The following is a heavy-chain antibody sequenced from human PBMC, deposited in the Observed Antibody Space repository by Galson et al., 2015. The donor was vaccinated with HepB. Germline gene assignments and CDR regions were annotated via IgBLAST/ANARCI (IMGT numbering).Heavy chain of an antibody. V-gene: IGHV3-15*01. Sequence: LRLSCAASGFTFSNAWMGWVRQAPGKGLEWVGRIKSETEGGTTEYGAPVKGRFTMSRDDSKNTLYLQMNGLKTEDTAVYYCATALRWEEEFDYWGQGTLVTVSS. J-gene: IGHJ4*02. D-gene: IGHD1-26*01. CDR1: GFTFSNAW. CDR2: IKSETEGGTT. CDR3: ATALRWEEEFDY.